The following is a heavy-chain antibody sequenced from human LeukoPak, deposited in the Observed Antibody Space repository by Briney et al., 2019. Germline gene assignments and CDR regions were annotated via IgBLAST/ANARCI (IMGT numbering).Heavy chain of an antibody. V-gene: IGHV4-59*01. CDR2: IYYSGST. J-gene: IGHJ5*01. CDR3: ARDLGDIVVVPAAPTWGWFDS. D-gene: IGHD2-2*01. CDR1: GGSISSYY. Sequence: SETLSLTCTVSGGSISSYYWSWIRQPPGKGLEWIGYIYYSGSTNYNPSLKSRVTMSVDTSKNQFSLKLSSVTAADTAVYYCARDLGDIVVVPAAPTWGWFDSWGQGTLVTVSS.